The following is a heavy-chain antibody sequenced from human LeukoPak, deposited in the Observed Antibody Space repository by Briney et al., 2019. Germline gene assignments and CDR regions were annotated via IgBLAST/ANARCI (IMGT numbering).Heavy chain of an antibody. D-gene: IGHD6-19*01. V-gene: IGHV3-30*03. CDR1: GFTFSSYG. Sequence: GGSLRLSCAASGFTFSSYGMHWVRQAPGKGLEWVAVISYDGSNKYYADSVKGRFTISRDNSKNTLYLQMNSLRAEDTAVYYCARVGKNGWDSDHWGQGTLVTVSS. CDR3: ARVGKNGWDSDH. CDR2: ISYDGSNK. J-gene: IGHJ4*02.